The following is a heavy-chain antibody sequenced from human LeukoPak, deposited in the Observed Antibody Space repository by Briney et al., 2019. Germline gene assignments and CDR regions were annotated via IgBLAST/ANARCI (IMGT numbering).Heavy chain of an antibody. CDR2: ISGSGGRT. CDR3: AKGTGLYSYGYDYYYMDV. J-gene: IGHJ6*03. D-gene: IGHD5-18*01. CDR1: GFSFSDYY. V-gene: IGHV3-23*01. Sequence: PGGSLRLSCATSGFSFSDYYMGWIRQAPGKGLEWVSAISGSGGRTYYADSVKGRFTISRDNSKNTLYLQMKSLRAEDTAVYYCAKGTGLYSYGYDYYYMDVWGKGTTVTVSS.